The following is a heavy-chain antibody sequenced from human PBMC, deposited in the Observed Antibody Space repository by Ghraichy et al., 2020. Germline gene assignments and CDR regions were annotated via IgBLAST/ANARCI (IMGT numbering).Heavy chain of an antibody. CDR1: GFTFSSYA. CDR2: ISGSGGST. J-gene: IGHJ4*02. CDR3: YGPDSWQGPDRHDY. D-gene: IGHD2-15*01. Sequence: GGSLRLSCAASGFTFSSYAMSWVRQAPGKGLEWVSAISGSGGSTYYADSVKGRFTISRDNSKNTLYLQMNSLRAEDTAVYYCYGPDSWQGPDRHDYWGQGTLVTVSS. V-gene: IGHV3-23*01.